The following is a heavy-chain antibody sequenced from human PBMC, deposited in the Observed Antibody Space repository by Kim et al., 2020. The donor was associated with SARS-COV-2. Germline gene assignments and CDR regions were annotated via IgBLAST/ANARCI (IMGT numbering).Heavy chain of an antibody. CDR1: GFTFSSYS. J-gene: IGHJ5*02. CDR2: ISSSSSYI. CDR3: AREGSDYDILTGYLHGENWFDP. V-gene: IGHV3-21*01. D-gene: IGHD3-9*01. Sequence: GGSLRLSCAASGFTFSSYSMNWVRQAPGKGLEWVSSISSSSSYIYYADSVKGRFTISRDNAKNSLYLQMNSLRAEDTAVYYCAREGSDYDILTGYLHGENWFDPWGQGTLVTVSS.